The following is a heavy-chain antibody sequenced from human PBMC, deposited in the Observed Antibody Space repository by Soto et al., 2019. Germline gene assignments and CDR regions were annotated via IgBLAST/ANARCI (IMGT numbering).Heavy chain of an antibody. CDR1: GGSISSSSYY. J-gene: IGHJ5*02. CDR2: IYYSGST. D-gene: IGHD6-13*01. V-gene: IGHV4-39*01. Sequence: SETLSLTCTVSGGSISSSSYYWGWIRQPPGKGLEWIGSIYYSGSTYYNPSLKSRVTISVDTSKNQFSLKLSSVTAADTAVYYCARQIAAAAPNWFDPWGQGTLVTVSS. CDR3: ARQIAAAAPNWFDP.